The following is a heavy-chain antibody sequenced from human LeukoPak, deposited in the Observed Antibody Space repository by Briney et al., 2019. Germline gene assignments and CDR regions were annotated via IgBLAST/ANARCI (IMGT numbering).Heavy chain of an antibody. CDR2: IHPSGAL. V-gene: IGHV4-31*03. CDR3: SRGLDSRKLGY. J-gene: IGHJ4*02. Sequence: SQTLSLTCTVSGASFSSGDQYWNWIRQRPGEGLEWIGSIHPSGALYNNPSLESRVTISIDTSKNQFSLNLNSVTAADTAVYFCSRGLDSRKLGYWGQGTLVTVSS. CDR1: GASFSSGDQY. D-gene: IGHD3-22*01.